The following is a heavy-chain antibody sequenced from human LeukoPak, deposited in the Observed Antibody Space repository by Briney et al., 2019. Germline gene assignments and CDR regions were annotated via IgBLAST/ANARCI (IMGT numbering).Heavy chain of an antibody. CDR1: GGSISSSSYY. CDR3: ASIGYSQLFDY. Sequence: SETLSLTCTVSGGSISSSSYYWSWIRQPPGKGLEWIGEINHSGSTNYNPSLKSRVTISVDTSKNQFSLKLSSVTAADTAVYYCASIGYSQLFDYWGQGTLVTVSS. J-gene: IGHJ4*02. V-gene: IGHV4-39*07. CDR2: INHSGST. D-gene: IGHD5-18*01.